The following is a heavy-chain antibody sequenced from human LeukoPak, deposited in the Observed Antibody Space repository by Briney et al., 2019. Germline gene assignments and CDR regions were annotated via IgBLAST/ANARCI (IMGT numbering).Heavy chain of an antibody. CDR2: ISGSGGST. D-gene: IGHD5-18*01. CDR3: ARGYSHGFDAFDI. Sequence: PGGSLRLSCAASGFTFSSYAMSWVRQAPGKGLEWVSAISGSGGSTHYADSVKGRFTISRDNSKNTLYLQMNSLRAEDTAVYYCARGYSHGFDAFDIWGQGTMVTVSS. CDR1: GFTFSSYA. J-gene: IGHJ3*02. V-gene: IGHV3-23*01.